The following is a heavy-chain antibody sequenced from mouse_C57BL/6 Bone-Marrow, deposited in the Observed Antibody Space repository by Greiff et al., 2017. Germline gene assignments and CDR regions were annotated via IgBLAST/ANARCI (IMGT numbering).Heavy chain of an antibody. CDR2: IYPGSGNT. CDR3: ARRAYYGSSLRYAMYY. J-gene: IGHJ4*01. V-gene: IGHV1-66*01. CDR1: GYSFTSYY. D-gene: IGHD1-1*01. Sequence: QVQLQQSGPELVKPGASVKISCKASGYSFTSYYIHWVKQRPGQGLEWIGWIYPGSGNTKYNEKFKGKATLTADTSSSTAYMQLSSLTYEDSAVYYCARRAYYGSSLRYAMYYWGQGTSVTVSS.